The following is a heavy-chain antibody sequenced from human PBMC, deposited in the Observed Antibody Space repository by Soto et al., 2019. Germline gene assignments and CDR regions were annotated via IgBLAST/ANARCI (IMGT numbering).Heavy chain of an antibody. CDR1: GFTFRSYA. J-gene: IGHJ4*02. Sequence: GGSLRLSCGASGFTFRSYAMSLVRQAPGKGLEWVSAISGSGGSTYYADSVKGRFTISRDNSKNTLYLQMNSLRAEDTAVYYCAKTAAGHSYFDYWGQGTLVTVSS. D-gene: IGHD6-13*01. CDR2: ISGSGGST. V-gene: IGHV3-23*01. CDR3: AKTAAGHSYFDY.